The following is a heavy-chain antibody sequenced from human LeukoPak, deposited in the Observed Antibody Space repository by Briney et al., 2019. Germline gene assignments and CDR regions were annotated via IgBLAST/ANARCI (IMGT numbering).Heavy chain of an antibody. V-gene: IGHV3-33*01. J-gene: IGHJ3*02. CDR2: IWYDGGNK. D-gene: IGHD2-2*01. CDR3: ARVDQLTMRRDCFDI. Sequence: GGSLRLSCAASGFTFSRSGMHWVRQAPGKGLEWVAVIWYDGGNKYYADSVKGRFTISRDNSKNTLYLQLNSLRVEDAAVYYCARVDQLTMRRDCFDIWGQGTMVTVS. CDR1: GFTFSRSG.